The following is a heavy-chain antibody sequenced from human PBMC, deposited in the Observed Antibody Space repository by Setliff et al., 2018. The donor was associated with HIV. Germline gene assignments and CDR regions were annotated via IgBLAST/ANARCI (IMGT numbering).Heavy chain of an antibody. Sequence: PSETLSLTCTVSGGSTTSSTYYWGWIRQPPGRGLERIGSVSYTGRTYYNPSLKSRVTISIDTSRNQFSLNLSSVTAADTAVYYCVRHNPTVVTDGYDIWGQGTKVTVS. CDR2: VSYTGRT. J-gene: IGHJ3*02. D-gene: IGHD2-21*02. V-gene: IGHV4-39*01. CDR1: GGSTTSSTYY. CDR3: VRHNPTVVTDGYDI.